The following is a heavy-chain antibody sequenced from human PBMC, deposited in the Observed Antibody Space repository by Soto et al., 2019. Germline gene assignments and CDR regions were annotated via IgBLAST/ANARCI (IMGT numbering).Heavy chain of an antibody. CDR3: ARVFWDYSKDGMDV. D-gene: IGHD4-4*01. J-gene: IGHJ6*02. V-gene: IGHV3-21*01. CDR2: ISSSSSYI. Sequence: GGSLRLSCAASGFTFSSYSMNWVRQAPGKGLEWVSSISSSSSYIYYADSVKGRFTISRDNAKNSLYLQMNSLRAEDTAVYYCARVFWDYSKDGMDVWGQGTTVTVSS. CDR1: GFTFSSYS.